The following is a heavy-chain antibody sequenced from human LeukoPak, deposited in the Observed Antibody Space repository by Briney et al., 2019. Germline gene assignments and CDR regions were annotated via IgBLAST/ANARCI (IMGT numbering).Heavy chain of an antibody. J-gene: IGHJ2*01. CDR1: GFTFSNSA. V-gene: IGHV3-64*02. D-gene: IGHD6-13*01. CDR3: ARVYSSNSYDYWYFDL. Sequence: GGSLRLSCAASGFTFSNSAMHWVRQVPGKGLEYVSAVSSNGDSTYYADSVKGRFTITRDNSKNTLYLQMASLRPEDTAVYYCARVYSSNSYDYWYFDLWGRGTLVTVSS. CDR2: VSSNGDST.